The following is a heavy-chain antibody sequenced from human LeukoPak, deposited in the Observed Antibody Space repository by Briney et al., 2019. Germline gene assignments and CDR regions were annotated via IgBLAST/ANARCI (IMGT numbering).Heavy chain of an antibody. V-gene: IGHV3-21*01. J-gene: IGHJ4*02. Sequence: GGSLRLSCAASGFTFCNYSRNWVRQAPGKGLEWVSSISGSSDYIYYADSVKGRFTISRDNAKNSLYLQMNSLRAEDTAVYYCATDVVVVVAATRDYWGQGNLVTVSS. CDR1: GFTFCNYS. D-gene: IGHD2-15*01. CDR2: ISGSSDYI. CDR3: ATDVVVVVAATRDY.